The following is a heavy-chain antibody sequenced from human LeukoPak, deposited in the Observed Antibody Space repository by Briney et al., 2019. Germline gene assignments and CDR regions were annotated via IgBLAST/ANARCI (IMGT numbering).Heavy chain of an antibody. Sequence: ASVKVSCKASGYTFTSYGISLVRQAPGQGLEWMGWISAYNGNTNYAQKLQGRVTMTTDTSTSTAYMELWSLRSHDTAVYYCARDRVGYSYGQANWCEPWGQGTLVTVSS. CDR1: GYTFTSYG. CDR3: ARDRVGYSYGQANWCEP. V-gene: IGHV1-18*04. J-gene: IGHJ5*02. CDR2: ISAYNGNT. D-gene: IGHD5-18*01.